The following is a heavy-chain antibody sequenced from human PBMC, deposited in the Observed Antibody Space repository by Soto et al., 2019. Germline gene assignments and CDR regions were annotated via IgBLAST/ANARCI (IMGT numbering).Heavy chain of an antibody. CDR1: GVSISSYY. CDR3: ARSTYYDFWSGYGWFDP. Sequence: SETLSLTCTVSGVSISSYYWSWIRQAPGKGLEWIGYIYYSGSTNYNPSLKSRVTISVDTSKNQFSLKLSSVTAADTAVYYCARSTYYDFWSGYGWFDPLGQRTLVSVSS. V-gene: IGHV4-59*01. J-gene: IGHJ5*02. D-gene: IGHD3-3*01. CDR2: IYYSGST.